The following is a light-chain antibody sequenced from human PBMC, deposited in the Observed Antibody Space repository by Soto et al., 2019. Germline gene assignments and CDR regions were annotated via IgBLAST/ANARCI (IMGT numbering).Light chain of an antibody. J-gene: IGKJ1*01. CDR1: QGISNY. CDR3: QQYHNWPRT. CDR2: AAS. V-gene: IGKV1-NL1*01. Sequence: DIQMTQSPSSLSASVGDRVTITCRASQGISNYLAWYQQKPGKVPKLLIYAASTRATGIPARFSGGGSGTEFTLTITSLQSEDFAVYYCQQYHNWPRTFGQGTKVDIK.